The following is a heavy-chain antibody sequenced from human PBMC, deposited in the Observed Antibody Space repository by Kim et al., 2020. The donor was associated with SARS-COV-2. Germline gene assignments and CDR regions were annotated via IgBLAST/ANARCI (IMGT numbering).Heavy chain of an antibody. D-gene: IGHD3-10*01. V-gene: IGHV4-31*03. J-gene: IGHJ6*02. CDR3: ARDNYVHYYGSGSYHGNYSSARDV. Sequence: SETLSLTCTVSGGSISSGGYYWSWIRQHPGKGLEWIGYIYYSGSTYYNPSLKSRVTISVDTSKNQFSLKLSSVTAADTAVYYCARDNYVHYYGSGSYHGNYSSARDVWGQGTTGTVPS. CDR1: GGSISSGGYY. CDR2: IYYSGST.